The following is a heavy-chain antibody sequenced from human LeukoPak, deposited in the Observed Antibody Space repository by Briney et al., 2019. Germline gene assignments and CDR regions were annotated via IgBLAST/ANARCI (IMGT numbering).Heavy chain of an antibody. Sequence: GGSLRLSCAGSGFIFSNYAMSWVRQAPGQGLEWVSTISNSGDATFYADAVKGRFTISRDNSKNTLYLQMYGLRAEDTAIYYCAKAPPYTKYFDYWGQGTLLTVSS. V-gene: IGHV3-23*01. CDR3: AKAPPYTKYFDY. CDR2: ISNSGDAT. CDR1: GFIFSNYA. D-gene: IGHD1-1*01. J-gene: IGHJ4*02.